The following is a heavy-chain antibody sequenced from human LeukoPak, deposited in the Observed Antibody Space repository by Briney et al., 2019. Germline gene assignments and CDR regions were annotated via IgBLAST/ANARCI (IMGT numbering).Heavy chain of an antibody. Sequence: SSETLSLTCTASGGSISGFYWNWIRQSPGKGLEWIEYIYFSGNTNYNPSLKSRATISLDTSQNQFSLKLRSVTAADTAVYYCARDTRDAFDIWGQGTRIIVSS. V-gene: IGHV4-59*01. J-gene: IGHJ3*02. CDR3: ARDTRDAFDI. CDR2: IYFSGNT. CDR1: GGSISGFY.